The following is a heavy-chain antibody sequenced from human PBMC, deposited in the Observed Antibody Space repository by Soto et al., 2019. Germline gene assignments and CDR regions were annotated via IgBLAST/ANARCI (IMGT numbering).Heavy chain of an antibody. CDR1: GGSISSYY. Sequence: QVQLQESGPGLVKPSETLSLTCTVSGGSISSYYWSWIRQPPGKGLEWIGYIYYIGSTNYKPSLKSRVTISVDTSKNQFSLRLSSVTAADTAVYYCARVSAGYWYFDLWGRGTLVTVSS. D-gene: IGHD6-19*01. V-gene: IGHV4-59*01. CDR3: ARVSAGYWYFDL. J-gene: IGHJ2*01. CDR2: IYYIGST.